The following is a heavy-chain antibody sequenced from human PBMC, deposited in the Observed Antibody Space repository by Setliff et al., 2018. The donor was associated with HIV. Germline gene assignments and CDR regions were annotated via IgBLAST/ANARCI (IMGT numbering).Heavy chain of an antibody. D-gene: IGHD3-16*01. Sequence: RLSCAASGFTFSAYAVTWVRQAPGKGLEWVSATTSNGRTTDYAESVRGRFILSRDNSGNTLYLQMTSLRAEDTATYYCAKAWGSGYPSFESALMFDVWGQGTLVTVSS. CDR2: TTSNGRTT. J-gene: IGHJ4*02. V-gene: IGHV3-23*01. CDR3: AKAWGSGYPSFESALMFDV. CDR1: GFTFSAYA.